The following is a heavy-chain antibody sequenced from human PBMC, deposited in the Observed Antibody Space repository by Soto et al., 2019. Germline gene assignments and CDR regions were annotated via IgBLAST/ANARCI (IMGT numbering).Heavy chain of an antibody. CDR2: SYYSGST. V-gene: IGHV4-59*01. CDR3: ARLAHSCTNGVCYTHNDY. CDR1: GGSISSYY. Sequence: PSETLSLTCTVSGGSISSYYWSGSRQPPGKGLEWIGYSYYSGSTNYNPSLKSRVTISVDTSKNQFSLKLSSVTAADTAVYYCARLAHSCTNGVCYTHNDYWGQGTLVTVSS. J-gene: IGHJ4*02. D-gene: IGHD2-8*01.